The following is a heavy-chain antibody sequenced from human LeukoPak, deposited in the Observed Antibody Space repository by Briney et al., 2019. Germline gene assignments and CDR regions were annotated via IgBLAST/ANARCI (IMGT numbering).Heavy chain of an antibody. Sequence: PMASVKVSCKASGYTFTGYYMHWVRQAAGQGLEWMGWINPNSDGTNYAQNFQGRVTITRDTSINTAYMQLSSLTSDDTAVFYCASHPLSLQQLVLGDASDIWGQGAMVTVSS. CDR2: INPNSDGT. J-gene: IGHJ3*02. V-gene: IGHV1-2*02. D-gene: IGHD1-1*01. CDR1: GYTFTGYY. CDR3: ASHPLSLQQLVLGDASDI.